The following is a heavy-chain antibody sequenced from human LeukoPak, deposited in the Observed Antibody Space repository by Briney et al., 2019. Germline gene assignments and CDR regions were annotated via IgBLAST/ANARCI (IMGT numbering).Heavy chain of an antibody. V-gene: IGHV4-38-2*01. CDR2: IYHTGST. CDR3: ARLYAVVPAPLGY. J-gene: IGHJ4*02. D-gene: IGHD2-2*01. Sequence: PSETLSLTCAVSGYSISSGYYWVWIRQPPGKGLEWIGTIYHTGSTYYNPSLKSRVTISVDTSKNQFSLKLSSVTAADTAVYYCARLYAVVPAPLGYWGQGTLVTVSA. CDR1: GYSISSGYY.